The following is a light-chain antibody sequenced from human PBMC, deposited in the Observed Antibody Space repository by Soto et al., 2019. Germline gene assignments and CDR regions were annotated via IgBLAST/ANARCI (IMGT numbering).Light chain of an antibody. V-gene: IGKV3-15*01. Sequence: EIVMTQSPATLSVSPGDRATLSCRASQTVSINLAWYQHKPGQAPRLLIYGASSRATGVPGRFSGSGSGTEFTLTISSLQSEDFAVYYCQQYNNWPPLTFGGGTKVDIK. CDR2: GAS. CDR3: QQYNNWPPLT. J-gene: IGKJ4*01. CDR1: QTVSIN.